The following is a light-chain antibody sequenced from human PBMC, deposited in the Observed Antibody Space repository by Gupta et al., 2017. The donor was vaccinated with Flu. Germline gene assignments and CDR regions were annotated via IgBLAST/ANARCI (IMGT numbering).Light chain of an antibody. Sequence: SALPQPPSVSGSPAQSITISSTGTSSPLVSDYLVSWYQLAPGKAPRLIIYEGTMRPSGVSDRFSGSKSGTTASLTITGLQAEDEADYYCCSSEGTGTCAVFGTGTKLSVL. J-gene: IGLJ1*01. CDR3: CSSEGTGTCAV. CDR1: SSPLVSDYL. V-gene: IGLV2-23*01. CDR2: EGT.